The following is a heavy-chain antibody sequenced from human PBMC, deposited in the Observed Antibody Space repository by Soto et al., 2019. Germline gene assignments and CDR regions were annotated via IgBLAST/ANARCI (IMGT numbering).Heavy chain of an antibody. CDR1: GRSFSGYY. J-gene: IGHJ5*02. D-gene: IGHD2-15*01. V-gene: IGHV4-34*01. CDR3: ARDGFCSGGTCRIGNWFDP. Sequence: PSETLSLTCAVSGRSFSGYYWTWLRQPPGKGLEWIGNINHRGSTNYNVSLQSRVTISVDTSQSQFSLKVSSVTAADTAVYYCARDGFCSGGTCRIGNWFDPWGQGTLVTVSS. CDR2: INHRGST.